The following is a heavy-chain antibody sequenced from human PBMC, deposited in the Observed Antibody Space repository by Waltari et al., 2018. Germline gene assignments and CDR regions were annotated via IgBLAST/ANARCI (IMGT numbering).Heavy chain of an antibody. CDR1: GFTFTSSA. Sequence: QMQLVQSGPEVKKPGTSVKVSCKASGFTFTSSAVQLVRQARGQRLEWIGWIVVGSGNTNYAQKFQERVTITRDMSTSTAYMELSSLRSEDTAVYYCAADTRILGYYFDYWGQGTLVTVSS. D-gene: IGHD1-26*01. V-gene: IGHV1-58*01. J-gene: IGHJ4*02. CDR3: AADTRILGYYFDY. CDR2: IVVGSGNT.